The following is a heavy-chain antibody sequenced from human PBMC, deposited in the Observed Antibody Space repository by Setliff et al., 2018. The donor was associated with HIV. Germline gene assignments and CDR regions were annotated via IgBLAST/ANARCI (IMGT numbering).Heavy chain of an antibody. V-gene: IGHV4-39*07. J-gene: IGHJ4*02. CDR2: AGSADYGGNA. CDR1: GGSISSGGYY. CDR3: ARDPYCPNTCYEDFTFDS. D-gene: IGHD2-8*01. Sequence: SETLSLTCTVSGGSISSGGYYWSWIRQPPGKGLEWIGSAGSADYGGNAYYNPSLKSRVTISVDTSKNQFSLQVTSVTAADTAVYYCARDPYCPNTCYEDFTFDSWGQGTLVTVSS.